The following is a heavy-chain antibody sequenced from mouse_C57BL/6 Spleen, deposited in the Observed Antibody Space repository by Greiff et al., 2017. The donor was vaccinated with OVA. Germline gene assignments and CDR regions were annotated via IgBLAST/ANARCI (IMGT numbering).Heavy chain of an antibody. V-gene: IGHV1-82*01. D-gene: IGHD1-1*01. CDR2: IYPGDGDT. J-gene: IGHJ2*01. CDR1: GYAFTSSW. Sequence: VQLQQSGPVLVKPGASVKISCKASGYAFTSSWMNWVKQRPGKGLEWIGRIYPGDGDTNYNGKFKGKATLTADKSSSTAYMQLSSLTSEDSAVYFCAREDYGSGVSFDYWGQGTTLTVSS. CDR3: AREDYGSGVSFDY.